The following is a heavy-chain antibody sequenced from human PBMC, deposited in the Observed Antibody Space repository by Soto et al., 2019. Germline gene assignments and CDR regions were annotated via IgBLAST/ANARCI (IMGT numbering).Heavy chain of an antibody. CDR1: GFTFSSYA. D-gene: IGHD4-17*01. CDR3: AKDPHYGDYDDWWLFDY. J-gene: IGHJ4*02. CDR2: ISGSGGST. V-gene: IGHV3-23*01. Sequence: GGSLRLSCAASGFTFSSYAMSWVRQAPGKGLEWVSAISGSGGSTYYADSVKGRFTISRDNSKNTLYLQMNSLRAEDTAVYYCAKDPHYGDYDDWWLFDYWGQGTLVTVSS.